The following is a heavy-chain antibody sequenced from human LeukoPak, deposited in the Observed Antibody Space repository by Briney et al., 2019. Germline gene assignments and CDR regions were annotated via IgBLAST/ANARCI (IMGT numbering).Heavy chain of an antibody. CDR1: GLTFDDYG. CDR3: ARDERLLSFLK. J-gene: IGHJ4*02. Sequence: GGSLRLSCAASGLTFDDYGMSWVRQAPGKGLEWVSGINWNGGSTGYADSVKGRFTISRDNAKNSLYLQMNSLRAEDTALYYCARDERLLSFLKWGQGTLVTVSS. V-gene: IGHV3-20*04. D-gene: IGHD3-3*01. CDR2: INWNGGST.